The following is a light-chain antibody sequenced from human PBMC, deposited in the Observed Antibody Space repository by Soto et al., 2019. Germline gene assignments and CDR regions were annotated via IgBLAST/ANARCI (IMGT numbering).Light chain of an antibody. CDR3: QQYNHWPPIT. V-gene: IGKV3-15*01. Sequence: EVVMTQSPATLSVSLGDRATLSCRASQSVSSKLAWYQQKPGQAPRLLIYGASTRATGIPARFSGSGSGTEFTLIISSLQSEDFALYYCQQYNHWPPITFGPGTRLEI. CDR1: QSVSSK. J-gene: IGKJ5*01. CDR2: GAS.